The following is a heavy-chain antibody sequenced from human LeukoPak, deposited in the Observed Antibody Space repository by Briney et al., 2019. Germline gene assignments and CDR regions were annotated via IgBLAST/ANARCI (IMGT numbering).Heavy chain of an antibody. J-gene: IGHJ4*02. V-gene: IGHV3-30*04. D-gene: IGHD3-22*01. CDR1: GFTFSSYA. CDR3: ARDTHYYYDSSGYLLL. Sequence: GGSLRLSCAASGFTFSSYAMHWVRQAPGKGLEWVAVISYDGSNKYYADSVKGRFTISRDNSKNTPYLQMNSLRAEDTAVYYCARDTHYYYDSSGYLLLWGQGTLVTVSS. CDR2: ISYDGSNK.